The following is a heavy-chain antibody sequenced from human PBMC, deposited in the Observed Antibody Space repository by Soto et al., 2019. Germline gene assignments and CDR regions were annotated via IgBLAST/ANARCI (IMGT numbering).Heavy chain of an antibody. V-gene: IGHV3-48*02. D-gene: IGHD2-15*01. Sequence: EAQLVESGGGLVQPGGSLRLSCVASGFTFSSYTMNWVRQAPGKGLEWISHISSSSSTIYYADSVKGRFTISRDNAKNSLFLQMNSLRDEDTAVYYCARASVVREGFDYWGQGTLVTVSS. J-gene: IGHJ4*02. CDR1: GFTFSSYT. CDR2: ISSSSSTI. CDR3: ARASVVREGFDY.